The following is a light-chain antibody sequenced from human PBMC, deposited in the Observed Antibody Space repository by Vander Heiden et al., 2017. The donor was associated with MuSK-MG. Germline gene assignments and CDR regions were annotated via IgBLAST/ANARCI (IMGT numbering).Light chain of an antibody. CDR3: YPYARSRTYV. CDR1: RSDAESYNL. CDR2: EGS. V-gene: IGLV2-23*01. Sequence: QAALNQPGPGAGVPGTAVTIPCTGTRSDAESYNLASCYQQHPGKAPKLILYEGSKRPAAVSPHFSGSNSGNTATLTISVLQAEDAADYYCYPYARSRTYVFGTGTKLNVL. J-gene: IGLJ1*01.